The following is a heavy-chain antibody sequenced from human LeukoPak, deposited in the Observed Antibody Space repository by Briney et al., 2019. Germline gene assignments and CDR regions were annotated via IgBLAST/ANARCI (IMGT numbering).Heavy chain of an antibody. D-gene: IGHD6-13*01. CDR3: ASMRQQLPRYYYYGMDV. V-gene: IGHV4-34*01. CDR1: GGSFSGYY. J-gene: IGHJ6*02. Sequence: SETLSLTCAVYGGSFSGYYWSWIRQPPGKGLEWIGEINHSGSTNYNPSLKSRVIISVDTSKNQFSLKLSSVTAADTAVYYCASMRQQLPRYYYYGMDVWGQGTTVTVSS. CDR2: INHSGST.